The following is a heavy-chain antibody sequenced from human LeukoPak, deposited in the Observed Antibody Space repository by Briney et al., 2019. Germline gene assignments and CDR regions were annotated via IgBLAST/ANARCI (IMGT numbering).Heavy chain of an antibody. CDR2: ISAGSTNT. V-gene: IGHV3-23*01. Sequence: PGGSLRLSCAASGFTFSTSVMSWVRQAPGEGLEWVSSISAGSTNTHHADSVKGRFTISRDNSKNTLYLQMNSLRAEDTAVYYCAKDDGGSYYPYYYYMDVWGKGTTVTISS. CDR3: AKDDGGSYYPYYYYMDV. CDR1: GFTFSTSV. D-gene: IGHD1-26*01. J-gene: IGHJ6*03.